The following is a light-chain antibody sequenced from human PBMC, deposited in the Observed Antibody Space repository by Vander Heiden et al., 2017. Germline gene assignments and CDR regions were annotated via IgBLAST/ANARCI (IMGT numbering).Light chain of an antibody. J-gene: IGLJ1*01. Sequence: QSALTQPRSVSGSPGQSVTISCTGTSSDVGSYDYVSWYQQHTGKAPKLKIYDVSKRPSGVPDRFSASRSGNTASLTISGLQAEDEADYYCCSYAGRYKVFGTGTKVTVL. CDR3: CSYAGRYKV. V-gene: IGLV2-11*01. CDR1: SSDVGSYDY. CDR2: DVS.